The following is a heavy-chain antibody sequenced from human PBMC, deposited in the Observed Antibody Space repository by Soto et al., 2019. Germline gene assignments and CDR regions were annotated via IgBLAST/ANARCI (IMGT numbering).Heavy chain of an antibody. J-gene: IGHJ4*02. CDR2: ISSSSSYT. CDR1: GFTFSDYY. V-gene: IGHV3-11*05. CDR3: ARCIAAAGPVDY. D-gene: IGHD6-13*01. Sequence: QVQLVESGGGLVKPGGSLRLSCAASGFTFSDYYMSWIRQAPGKGLEWVSYISSSSSYTNYADSVKGRFTISRDNAKNSLYPQMNSLRAEDTAVYYCARCIAAAGPVDYWGQGTLVTVSS.